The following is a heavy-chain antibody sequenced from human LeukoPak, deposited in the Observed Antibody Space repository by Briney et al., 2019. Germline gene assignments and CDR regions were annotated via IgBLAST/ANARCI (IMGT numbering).Heavy chain of an antibody. Sequence: GGSLRLSCAASGFTFSSYGMHWVRQAPGKGLEWVAFIRYDGSNKYYADSVKGRFTISRDNSKNTLYLQMNSLRAEDTALYYCAKDISAGSSWYNWFDPWGQGTLVTVSS. CDR3: AKDISAGSSWYNWFDP. V-gene: IGHV3-30*02. J-gene: IGHJ5*02. CDR2: IRYDGSNK. D-gene: IGHD6-13*01. CDR1: GFTFSSYG.